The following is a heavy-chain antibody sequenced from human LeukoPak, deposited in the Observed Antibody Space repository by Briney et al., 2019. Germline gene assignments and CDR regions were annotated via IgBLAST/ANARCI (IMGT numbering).Heavy chain of an antibody. J-gene: IGHJ4*02. V-gene: IGHV1-18*04. CDR2: ISAYNGNT. CDR3: ARDRGGDYDLDSDY. D-gene: IGHD4-17*01. Sequence: ASVNVSFKASGYTFTSYGISWVRQAPGQGLEWMGWISAYNGNTNYPQKLQGRVTMTTDTSTSTAYMELRSLRSDDTAVYYCARDRGGDYDLDSDYWGQGTLVTVSS. CDR1: GYTFTSYG.